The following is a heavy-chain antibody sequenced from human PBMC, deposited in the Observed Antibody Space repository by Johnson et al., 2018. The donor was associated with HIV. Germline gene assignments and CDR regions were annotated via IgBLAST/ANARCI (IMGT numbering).Heavy chain of an antibody. CDR2: LSYDGSSK. D-gene: IGHD4-17*01. CDR3: ANLNDYGDYWGPDAFDI. Sequence: VQLVESGGGVVQPGRSLSLSCAASGFTFSTYGMQWVRQAPGTGLGWVAFLSYDGSSKYYADSVKGRFTISRDNSKNTMYLQMNSLIAEDTAVYYCANLNDYGDYWGPDAFDIWGQVTMVSVSS. V-gene: IGHV3-30*18. J-gene: IGHJ3*02. CDR1: GFTFSTYG.